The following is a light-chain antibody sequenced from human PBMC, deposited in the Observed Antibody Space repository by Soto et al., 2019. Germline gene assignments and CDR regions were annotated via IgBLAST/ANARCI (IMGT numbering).Light chain of an antibody. CDR3: SSYAGITPYV. CDR1: SSDVGGYTY. Sequence: ALTQPPSASGSPGQSVTISCTGTSSDVGGYTYVSWYQQHPGKAPKLMIYEVSKRPSGVPDRFSGSKSGNTASLTVSGLQAEDEADYYCSSYAGITPYVFGTGTKVTVL. V-gene: IGLV2-8*01. CDR2: EVS. J-gene: IGLJ1*01.